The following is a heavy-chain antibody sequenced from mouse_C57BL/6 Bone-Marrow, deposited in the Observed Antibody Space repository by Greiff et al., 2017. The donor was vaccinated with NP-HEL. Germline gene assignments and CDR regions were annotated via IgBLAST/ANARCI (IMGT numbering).Heavy chain of an antibody. Sequence: QVQLQQPGAELVMPGASVKLSCKASGYTFTSYWMHCVKQRPGQGLEWIGEIDPSDSYTNYNQKFKGKSTLTVDKSSSTAYMQLSSLTSEDSAVYYCAREKLTWFAYWGQGTLVTVSA. J-gene: IGHJ3*01. CDR2: IDPSDSYT. CDR1: GYTFTSYW. D-gene: IGHD1-1*01. CDR3: AREKLTWFAY. V-gene: IGHV1-69*01.